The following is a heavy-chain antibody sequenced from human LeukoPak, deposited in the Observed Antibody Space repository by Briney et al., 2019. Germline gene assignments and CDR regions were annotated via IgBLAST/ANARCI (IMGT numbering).Heavy chain of an antibody. V-gene: IGHV4-34*01. J-gene: IGHJ6*04. Sequence: PSETLSLTCAVYGGSFSGYYWSWIRQPPGKGLEWIGEINHSGNTNYNPSLKSRVTISVDTSKNQFSLKLSSVTAADTAVYYCARGPRLTNYYGSGSYYGYGMDVWGKGTTVTVSS. CDR1: GGSFSGYY. CDR3: ARGPRLTNYYGSGSYYGYGMDV. CDR2: INHSGNT. D-gene: IGHD3-10*01.